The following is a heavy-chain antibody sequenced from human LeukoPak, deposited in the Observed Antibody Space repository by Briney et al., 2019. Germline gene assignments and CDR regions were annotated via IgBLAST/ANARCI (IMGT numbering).Heavy chain of an antibody. J-gene: IGHJ4*02. CDR2: INSDGRTT. D-gene: IGHD7-27*01. CDR3: ARDLTGPNDY. CDR1: GFTFSSYW. Sequence: PGGSLRLSCAAPGFTFSSYWMHCVRQAPGKGLVWVSRINSDGRTTAYADSVQGRFTISRDNAKNTLYLQMTSLRAEDTAVYYCARDLTGPNDYWGQGTLVTVSS. V-gene: IGHV3-74*01.